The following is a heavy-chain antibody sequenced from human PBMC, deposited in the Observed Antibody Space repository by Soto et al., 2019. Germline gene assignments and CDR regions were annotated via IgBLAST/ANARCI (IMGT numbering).Heavy chain of an antibody. V-gene: IGHV4-30-2*01. J-gene: IGHJ5*02. CDR3: ARWWMYAPLFDP. D-gene: IGHD2-8*01. Sequence: QLQLQESGSGLVKPSQTLSLTCAVSGGSISSGDYSWSWIRQPPGKGLEWIGYIYHSVSTYYNPSLKSRVTISVDRSKNQFSLKLSSVTAAETAVYYCARWWMYAPLFDPWGQGTLVTVSS. CDR1: GGSISSGDYS. CDR2: IYHSVST.